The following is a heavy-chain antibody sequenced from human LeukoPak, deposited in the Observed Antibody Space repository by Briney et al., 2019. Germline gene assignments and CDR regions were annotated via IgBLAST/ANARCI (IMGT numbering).Heavy chain of an antibody. J-gene: IGHJ4*02. D-gene: IGHD4-17*01. CDR3: ARDDDYGDRPFDY. V-gene: IGHV3-30*02. CDR1: GFTFSSYG. Sequence: GGSLRLSCAASGFTFSSYGMHWVRQAPGKGLEWVAFIRYDGSNKYYADSVKGRFTISRDNSKNTLYLQMNSLRAEDTAVYYCARDDDYGDRPFDYWGQGTLVTVSS. CDR2: IRYDGSNK.